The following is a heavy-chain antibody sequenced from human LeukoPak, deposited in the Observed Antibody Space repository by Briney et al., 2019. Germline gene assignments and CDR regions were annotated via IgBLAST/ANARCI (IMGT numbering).Heavy chain of an antibody. CDR3: ARVLSSYYDSSGYYYGY. CDR2: IKQDGSEK. Sequence: GGSLRLSCAASGFTFSSYWMSWVRQAPGKGLEGVANIKQDGSEKYYVDSVKGRFTISRDNAKNSLYLQMNSLRAEDTAVYYCARVLSSYYDSSGYYYGYWGQGTLVTVSS. CDR1: GFTFSSYW. J-gene: IGHJ4*02. D-gene: IGHD3-22*01. V-gene: IGHV3-7*01.